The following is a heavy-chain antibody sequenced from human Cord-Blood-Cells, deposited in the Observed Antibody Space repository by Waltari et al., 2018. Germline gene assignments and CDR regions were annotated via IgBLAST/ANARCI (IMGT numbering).Heavy chain of an antibody. CDR3: ASSGGTYFDY. D-gene: IGHD1-26*01. CDR1: GGSFSGYY. J-gene: IGHJ4*02. Sequence: QVQLQQWGAGLLKPSETLSLTCAVSGGSFSGYYWSWIRQPPGKGLEWIGEINHSGSTNYTPSLKSRVTISVDTSKNQFSLKLSSVTAADTAVYYCASSGGTYFDYWGQGTLVTVSS. CDR2: INHSGST. V-gene: IGHV4-34*01.